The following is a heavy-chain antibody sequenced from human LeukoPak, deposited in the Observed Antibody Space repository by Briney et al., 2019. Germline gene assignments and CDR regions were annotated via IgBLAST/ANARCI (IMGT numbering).Heavy chain of an antibody. CDR3: ARHDYYDSSGYPYVGFDY. J-gene: IGHJ4*02. D-gene: IGHD3-22*01. CDR2: MNSNSGNT. CDR1: GYTFTSYD. V-gene: IGHV1-8*03. Sequence: ASVKVSCKASGYTFTSYDINWVRQATGQGLEWMGWMNSNSGNTGYAQKFQGRVTITRNTSISTAYMELSSLRSEDTAVYYCARHDYYDSSGYPYVGFDYWGQGTLVTVSS.